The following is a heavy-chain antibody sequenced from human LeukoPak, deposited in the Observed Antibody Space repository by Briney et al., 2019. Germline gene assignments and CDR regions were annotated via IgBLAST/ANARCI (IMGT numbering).Heavy chain of an antibody. CDR2: ISGSGEST. CDR3: AKARGYDHNYFDY. V-gene: IGHV3-23*01. Sequence: GGSLRLSCAASGFTFSNYGMSWVRQAPGKGLEWVSVISGSGESTHYADSVKGRFTISRDNSKNTLYLQMNSLRAEDTAVYYCAKARGYDHNYFDYWGQGTLVTVSS. CDR1: GFTFSNYG. J-gene: IGHJ4*02. D-gene: IGHD5-12*01.